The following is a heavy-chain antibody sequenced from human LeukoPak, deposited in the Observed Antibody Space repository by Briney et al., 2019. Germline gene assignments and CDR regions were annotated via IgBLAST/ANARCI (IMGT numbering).Heavy chain of an antibody. J-gene: IGHJ4*02. CDR1: GFTFSNAW. Sequence: RGSLRLSCAASGFTFSNAWMSWVRQAPGKGQEWVGRIKSKTDGGTTDYAAPVKGRFTISRDDSKNTLYLQMNSLKTEDTAVYYCTTALSWELPGLDYWGQGTLVTVSS. CDR3: TTALSWELPGLDY. CDR2: IKSKTDGGTT. D-gene: IGHD1-26*01. V-gene: IGHV3-15*01.